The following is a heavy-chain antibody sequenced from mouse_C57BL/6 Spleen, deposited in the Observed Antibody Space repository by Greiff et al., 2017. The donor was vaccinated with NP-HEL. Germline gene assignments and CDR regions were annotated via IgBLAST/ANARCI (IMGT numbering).Heavy chain of an antibody. CDR3: ARGRGHYYGSSYAMDY. D-gene: IGHD1-1*01. V-gene: IGHV2-6*03. CDR1: GFSLTSYG. Sequence: VQLQQSGPGLVAPSQSLSITCTVSGFSLTSYGVHWVRQPPGKGLEWLVVIWSDGSTTYNSALKSRLSISKDNSKSQVFLKMNSLQTDDTAMYYCARGRGHYYGSSYAMDYWGQGTSVTVSS. CDR2: IWSDGST. J-gene: IGHJ4*01.